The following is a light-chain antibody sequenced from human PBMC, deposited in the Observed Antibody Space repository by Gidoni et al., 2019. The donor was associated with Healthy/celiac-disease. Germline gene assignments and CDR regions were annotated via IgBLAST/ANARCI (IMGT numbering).Light chain of an antibody. CDR2: DAS. J-gene: IGKJ3*01. V-gene: IGKV1-33*01. CDR1: QDISNY. Sequence: DIQMTQSPSSLSASVGDRVTITCQASQDISNYLNWYQQKPGKAPKLLIYDASNLETGVPSRFSGGGSGTDFTFTISSLQPEDIATYYCQQYDNLRGGFTFXPXTKVXIK. CDR3: QQYDNLRGGFT.